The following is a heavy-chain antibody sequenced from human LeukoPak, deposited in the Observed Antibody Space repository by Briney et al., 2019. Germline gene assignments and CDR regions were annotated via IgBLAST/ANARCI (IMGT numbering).Heavy chain of an antibody. V-gene: IGHV4-59*01. Sequence: SETLSLTCTVSGGSISSYYWSWIRQPPGKGLEWIGYIYYSGSTNYNPSLKSRVTISVDTSKNQFSPKLSSVTAADTAVYYCARGVRLWFGERGFDPWGQGTLVTVSS. J-gene: IGHJ5*02. CDR1: GGSISSYY. D-gene: IGHD3-10*01. CDR2: IYYSGST. CDR3: ARGVRLWFGERGFDP.